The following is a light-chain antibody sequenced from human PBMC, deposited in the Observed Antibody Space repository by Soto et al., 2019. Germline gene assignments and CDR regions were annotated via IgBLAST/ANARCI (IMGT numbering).Light chain of an antibody. Sequence: EIVLTQSPGTLSLSPGERATLSCRASQSVDNNYLAWYQQKPGQAPRLLIDDASSRATGIPDRFSGSGSVTDFTLTISRLEPEDYAVYYCHQCASSPLTFGGGTKVEIK. CDR1: QSVDNNY. V-gene: IGKV3-20*01. CDR3: HQCASSPLT. J-gene: IGKJ4*01. CDR2: DAS.